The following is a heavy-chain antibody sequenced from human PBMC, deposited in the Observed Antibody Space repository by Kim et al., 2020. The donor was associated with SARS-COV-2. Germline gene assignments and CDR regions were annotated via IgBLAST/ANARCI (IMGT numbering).Heavy chain of an antibody. D-gene: IGHD6-19*01. CDR3: ARVYSSGWYNYFDY. Sequence: AQKCQGRVTMTRNTSISTAYMELSSLRSEDTAVYYCARVYSSGWYNYFDYWGQGTLVTVSS. J-gene: IGHJ4*02. V-gene: IGHV1-8*01.